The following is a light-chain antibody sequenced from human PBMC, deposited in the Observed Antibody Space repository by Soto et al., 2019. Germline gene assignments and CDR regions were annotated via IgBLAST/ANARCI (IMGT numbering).Light chain of an antibody. CDR3: NSYTSSTTLV. CDR1: SSDVGGYNY. J-gene: IGLJ2*01. CDR2: EVS. V-gene: IGLV2-14*01. Sequence: QSALTQPASVSGSPGQSFTISCTGTSSDVGGYNYVSWYQQHPGKAPKLLIYEVSNRPSGVSNRFTASKSGNTASLTISGLQAEDEADYYCNSYTSSTTLVFGGGTKVTVL.